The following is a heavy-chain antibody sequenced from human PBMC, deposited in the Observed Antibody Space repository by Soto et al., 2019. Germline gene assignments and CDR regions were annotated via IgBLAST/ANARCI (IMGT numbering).Heavy chain of an antibody. D-gene: IGHD2-15*01. CDR1: GFTVSSNY. Sequence: VQLVESGGGLVQPGGSLRLSCAASGFTVSSNYMSWVRQAPGKGLEWVSVIYSGGSTYYADSVKGRFTISRDNSKNTLYLQMNSLRAEDTAVYYCASYYCSGGSCYPGWFDPWGQGTLVTVSS. CDR3: ASYYCSGGSCYPGWFDP. CDR2: IYSGGST. J-gene: IGHJ5*02. V-gene: IGHV3-66*01.